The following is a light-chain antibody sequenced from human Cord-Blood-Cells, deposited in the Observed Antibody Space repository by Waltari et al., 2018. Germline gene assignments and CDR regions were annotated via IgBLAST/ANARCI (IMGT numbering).Light chain of an antibody. J-gene: IGLJ2*01. Sequence: QSALTQPRSVSGSPGPSVTISCTGTSSDVGGYNYVSWYQPPPGKAPTRMLYDVSKRPSGVPDRFSGSKSGNTASLTISGLQAEDEADYYCCSYAGSYPVVFGGGTKLTVL. CDR2: DVS. CDR1: SSDVGGYNY. CDR3: CSYAGSYPVV. V-gene: IGLV2-11*01.